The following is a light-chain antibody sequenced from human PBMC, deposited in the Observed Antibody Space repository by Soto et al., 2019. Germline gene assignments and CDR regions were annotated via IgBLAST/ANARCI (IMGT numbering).Light chain of an antibody. CDR2: GAS. CDR1: QSVSSSY. CDR3: QQYGSWT. V-gene: IGKV3-20*01. Sequence: EIVLTQSPGTLSLSPGERATLSCRASQSVSSSYLAWYQQKPGQAPRLLIYGASSRATGIPDRFSGSGSGTDSTLTISRLEPEDFAVYYCQQYGSWTFGQGTKVDI. J-gene: IGKJ1*01.